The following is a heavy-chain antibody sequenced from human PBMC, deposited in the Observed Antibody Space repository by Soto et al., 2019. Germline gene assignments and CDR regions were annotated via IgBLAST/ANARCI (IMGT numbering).Heavy chain of an antibody. CDR3: ALSQGAFCRDGACRRVDSEYVQY. Sequence: SQTLSLTCAISGDIVSSNSASCNWIRQSPSRGLEWLGRTYYRSKWFNDYAVSLKGRITINADTAKNQFSLQLSSVTPEDTAVYYCALSQGAFCRDGACRRVDSEYVQYWGQGNLVTVSS. CDR1: GDIVSSNSAS. J-gene: IGHJ1*01. D-gene: IGHD2-8*01. V-gene: IGHV6-1*01. CDR2: TYYRSKWFN.